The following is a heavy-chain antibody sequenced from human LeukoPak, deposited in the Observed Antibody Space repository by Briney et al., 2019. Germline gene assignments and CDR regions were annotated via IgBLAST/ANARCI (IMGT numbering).Heavy chain of an antibody. D-gene: IGHD1-14*01. CDR3: ASGPTGFA. CDR2: INSDGSTT. V-gene: IGHV3-74*01. Sequence: GGSLRLSCVASGFAFSRYWMHWVRQPPGKGLVWVSRINSDGSTTIYADSVKGRFTISRDNAKNTLYLQMNSLRAEDTAVYFCASGPTGFAWGQGTLVTVSS. CDR1: GFAFSRYW. J-gene: IGHJ5*02.